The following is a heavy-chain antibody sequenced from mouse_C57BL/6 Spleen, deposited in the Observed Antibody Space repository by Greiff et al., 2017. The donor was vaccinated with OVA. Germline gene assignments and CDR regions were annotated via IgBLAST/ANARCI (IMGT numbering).Heavy chain of an antibody. CDR2: INPNNGGT. CDR1: GYTFTDYY. J-gene: IGHJ1*03. D-gene: IGHD1-1*01. CDR3: ARYYGTPYWYFDV. Sequence: EVQLQQSGPELVKPGASVKISCKASGYTFTDYYMNWVKQSHGKSLEWIGDINPNNGGTSFNQKFKGKATLTVDKSSSTAYLELRSLTSEDSAVYYCARYYGTPYWYFDVWGTGTTGTVSS. V-gene: IGHV1-26*01.